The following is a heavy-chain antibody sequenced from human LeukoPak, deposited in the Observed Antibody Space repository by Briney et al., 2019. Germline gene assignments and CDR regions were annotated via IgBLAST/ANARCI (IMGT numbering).Heavy chain of an antibody. Sequence: GGSLRLSCAASGFTFSSYSMNWVRQAPGKELEWVSSISSSSSYIYYADSVKGRFTISRDNAKNSLFLQMNSLRAEDTAVYYCARSLRNAFDIWGQGTMVTVSS. CDR1: GFTFSSYS. CDR2: ISSSSSYI. CDR3: ARSLRNAFDI. J-gene: IGHJ3*02. V-gene: IGHV3-21*01. D-gene: IGHD3-3*01.